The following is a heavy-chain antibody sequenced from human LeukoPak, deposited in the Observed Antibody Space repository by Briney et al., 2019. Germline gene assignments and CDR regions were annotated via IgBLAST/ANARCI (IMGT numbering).Heavy chain of an antibody. CDR1: GFTFSSYA. CDR3: ARDSSGWYHWDY. V-gene: IGHV3-30*01. D-gene: IGHD6-19*01. J-gene: IGHJ4*02. Sequence: QTGGSLRLSCAASGFTFSSYAMHWVRQAPGKGLEWVAVISYDGSNKYYADSVKGRFTISRDNSKNTLYLQMNSLRAEDTAVYYCARDSSGWYHWDYWGQGTLVTVSS. CDR2: ISYDGSNK.